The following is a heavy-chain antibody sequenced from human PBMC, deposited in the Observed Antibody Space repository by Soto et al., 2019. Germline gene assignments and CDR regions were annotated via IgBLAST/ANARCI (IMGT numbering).Heavy chain of an antibody. CDR1: GGTFSSYA. D-gene: IGHD3-10*02. V-gene: IGHV1-69*06. CDR3: ARLFGSGLRDYYYGMDV. Sequence: SSVKVSCKASGGTFSSYAISWVLQAPGQGLEWMRGIIPIFGTANYAQKFQCRVTITADKSTSTTYMELSSMRSEDTAVYYCARLFGSGLRDYYYGMDVWGQGSTVSVSS. CDR2: IIPIFGTA. J-gene: IGHJ6*01.